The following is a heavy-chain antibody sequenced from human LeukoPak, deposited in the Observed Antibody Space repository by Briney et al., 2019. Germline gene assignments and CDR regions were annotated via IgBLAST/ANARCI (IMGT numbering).Heavy chain of an antibody. D-gene: IGHD3-22*01. J-gene: IGHJ6*02. CDR3: ARSNPDYYDSSGYYPITPGGMDV. CDR1: GYTFTSYG. Sequence: ASVKVSCKASGYTFTSYGISWVRQAPGQGLEWMGWISAHNGNTNYAQKLQGRVTMTTDTSTSTAYMELRSLRSDDTAVYYCARSNPDYYDSSGYYPITPGGMDVWGQGTTVTVSS. V-gene: IGHV1-18*01. CDR2: ISAHNGNT.